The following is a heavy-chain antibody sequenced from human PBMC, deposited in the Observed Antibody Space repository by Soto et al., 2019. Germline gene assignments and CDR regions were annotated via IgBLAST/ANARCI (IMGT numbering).Heavy chain of an antibody. J-gene: IGHJ4*02. CDR2: ISGSGGKT. D-gene: IGHD1-26*01. V-gene: IGHV3-23*01. CDR3: SRWSSLDY. CDR1: GFSFSSYA. Sequence: EVQLLESGGGLVRPGGSLRLSCTASGFSFSSYALSWVRQAPGKGLEWVSTISGSGGKTYYADSVKGRFSISRDTSKTTLYLEMTSLRVEDTAVYYCSRWSSLDYWGQGTRVTVS.